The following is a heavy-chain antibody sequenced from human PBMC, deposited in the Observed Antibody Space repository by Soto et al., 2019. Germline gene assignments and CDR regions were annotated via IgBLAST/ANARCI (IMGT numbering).Heavy chain of an antibody. CDR1: GGSMRNYF. Sequence: PSETLSLTCTVSGGSMRNYFWTWIRQPPGKGLEWIGYIHYSGTTSFFPSYNPSLRSRVTISEDTSKNQFSLKLLSVTTAGTAVYFCAAGEASSRNLAPYYLDFWGQGTLVTVSS. D-gene: IGHD6-13*01. J-gene: IGHJ4*02. V-gene: IGHV4-59*01. CDR3: AAGEASSRNLAPYYLDF. CDR2: IHYSGTT.